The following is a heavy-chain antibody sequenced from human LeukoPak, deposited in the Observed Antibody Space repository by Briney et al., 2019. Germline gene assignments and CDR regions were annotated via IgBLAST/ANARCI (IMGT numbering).Heavy chain of an antibody. CDR2: ISGSGGST. D-gene: IGHD4-17*01. Sequence: GGSLRLSCAASGFTFSSYAMSWVRQAPGKGLEWVSAISGSGGSTYYADSVKGRFTISRDNSKNTLYLQMNSLKTEDTAVYYCTKSTVSAGVYYYYGMDVWGQGTTVTVSS. V-gene: IGHV3-23*01. J-gene: IGHJ6*02. CDR1: GFTFSSYA. CDR3: TKSTVSAGVYYYYGMDV.